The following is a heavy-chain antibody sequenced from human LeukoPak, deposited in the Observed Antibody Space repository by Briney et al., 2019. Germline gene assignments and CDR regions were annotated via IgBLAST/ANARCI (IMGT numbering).Heavy chain of an antibody. Sequence: ASVKVSCKASGYTFTSYGISWVRQAPGQGLEWMGWINPNSGGTNYAQKFQGRVTMTRDTSISTAYMELSRLRSDDTAVYYCARARHPPGGKVWFDPWGQGTLVTVSS. CDR2: INPNSGGT. CDR3: ARARHPPGGKVWFDP. CDR1: GYTFTSYG. V-gene: IGHV1-2*02. D-gene: IGHD3-16*01. J-gene: IGHJ5*02.